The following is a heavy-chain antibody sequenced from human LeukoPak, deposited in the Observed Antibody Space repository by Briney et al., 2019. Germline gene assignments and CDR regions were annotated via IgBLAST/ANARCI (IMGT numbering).Heavy chain of an antibody. CDR3: ARDDYHGADRAFDV. CDR1: GFTFSSYW. Sequence: GGSLRLSCAASGFTFSSYWMSWVRQAPGKGLEWVANIKKDGREKHYVDSVKGRFTISRDNAKNSLYLQMNSLRAEDTAVYYCARDDYHGADRAFDVWGQGTMVTVSS. J-gene: IGHJ3*01. CDR2: IKKDGREK. D-gene: IGHD4-11*01. V-gene: IGHV3-7*01.